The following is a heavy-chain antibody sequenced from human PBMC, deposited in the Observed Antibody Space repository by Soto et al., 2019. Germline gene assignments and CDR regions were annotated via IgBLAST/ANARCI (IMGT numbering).Heavy chain of an antibody. V-gene: IGHV3-30*18. Sequence: QVQLVESGGGVVQPGRSLRLSCAASGFTFSSYGMHWVCQAPGKGLEWVAVISYDGSNKYYADSVKGRFTISRDNSKNTLYLQMNSLRAEDTAVYYCAKDLPPARQQLVKWYWGQGTLVTVSS. CDR3: AKDLPPARQQLVKWY. D-gene: IGHD6-13*01. J-gene: IGHJ4*02. CDR1: GFTFSSYG. CDR2: ISYDGSNK.